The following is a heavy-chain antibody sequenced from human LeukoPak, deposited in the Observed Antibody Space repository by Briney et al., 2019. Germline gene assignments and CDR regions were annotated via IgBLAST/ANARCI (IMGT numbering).Heavy chain of an antibody. CDR3: ARWTNFHAFDI. Sequence: GGSLRLSCAASGFIFSNYGMSWVRQAPGKGLEWVSSISFSSTHIYYADSIQGRFTISRDNAENSLYLQMNSLRAEDTAVYYCARWTNFHAFDIWGQGTLVTVSS. CDR2: ISFSSTHI. J-gene: IGHJ3*02. V-gene: IGHV3-21*04. CDR1: GFIFSNYG. D-gene: IGHD1-1*01.